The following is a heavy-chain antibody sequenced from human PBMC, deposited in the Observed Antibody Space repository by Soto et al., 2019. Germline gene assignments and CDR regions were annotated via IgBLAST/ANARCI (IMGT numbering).Heavy chain of an antibody. V-gene: IGHV3-64*02. J-gene: IGHJ4*02. D-gene: IGHD3-22*01. CDR2: ITSNGGST. Sequence: GGSLRLSCAASGFALSTYAMHWVRQAPGKGLEYVSAITSNGGSTYYADSVKGRFTISRDNSKNTLFLQINSLRAEDTAVYYCAKGGYYFESSGFSFDYWGLGTLVTVSS. CDR1: GFALSTYA. CDR3: AKGGYYFESSGFSFDY.